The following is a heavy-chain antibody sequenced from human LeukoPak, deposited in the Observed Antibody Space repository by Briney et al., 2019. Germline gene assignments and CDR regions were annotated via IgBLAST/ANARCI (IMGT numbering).Heavy chain of an antibody. V-gene: IGHV3-23*01. J-gene: IGHJ3*02. CDR1: GFTFSSYR. D-gene: IGHD1-26*01. CDR2: FSGSGGST. CDR3: AKAGGWPNAFDI. Sequence: PGGSLRLSCAASGFTFSSYRMSWVRQAPGKALEWVSAFSGSGGSTDYADSVKGRFTISRDNSKNTLYLQMNGLRAEDTAVYYCAKAGGWPNAFDIWGQGTMVTVSS.